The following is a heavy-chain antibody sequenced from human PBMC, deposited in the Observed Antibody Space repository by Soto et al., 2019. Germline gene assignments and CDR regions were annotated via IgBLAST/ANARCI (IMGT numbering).Heavy chain of an antibody. J-gene: IGHJ6*02. V-gene: IGHV4-38-2*01. CDR1: GYSIASGYY. Sequence: PSETLSLTCAVSGYSIASGYYWAWIRQSPGKGLEWIGSIYHAGSVYYNPSLNSRVAVSLHTSKYHFSLKLTSVTAADTAVYYCARTFDYYGMDVWGQGTTVTVSS. CDR2: IYHAGSV. CDR3: ARTFDYYGMDV.